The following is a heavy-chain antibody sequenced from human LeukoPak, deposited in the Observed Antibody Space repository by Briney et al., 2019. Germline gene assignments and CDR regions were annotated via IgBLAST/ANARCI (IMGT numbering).Heavy chain of an antibody. D-gene: IGHD1-1*01. V-gene: IGHV3-48*01. J-gene: IGHJ6*02. CDR2: ISSSSSTI. CDR3: ARDFQLGGYYYYGMDV. Sequence: PGGSLRLSCAASGFTFSSYSMNWVRQAPGKGLEWVSYISSSSSTIYYGDSVKGRFTISRDNAKNSLYLQMNSLRAEDTAVYYCARDFQLGGYYYYGMDVWGQGTTVTVSS. CDR1: GFTFSSYS.